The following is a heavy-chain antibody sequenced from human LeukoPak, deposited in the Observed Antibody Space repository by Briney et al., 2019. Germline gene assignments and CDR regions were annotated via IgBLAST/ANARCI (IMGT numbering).Heavy chain of an antibody. CDR2: IIPILGIA. D-gene: IGHD7-27*01. J-gene: IGHJ4*02. CDR3: ARVTGDEGFDY. CDR1: GGTFSSYA. Sequence: ASVKVSCKASGGTFSSYAISWVRQAPGQGLEWMGRIIPILGIANYAQKFQGRVTITADKSTSTAYMELSSLRSEDTAVYYCARVTGDEGFDYWGQGTLVTVSS. V-gene: IGHV1-69*04.